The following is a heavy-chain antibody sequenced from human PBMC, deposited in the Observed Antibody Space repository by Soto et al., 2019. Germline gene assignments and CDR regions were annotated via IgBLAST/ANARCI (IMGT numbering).Heavy chain of an antibody. Sequence: QVQLQESGPGLVKPSQTLSLTCTVSGGSISSGGYYWSWIRQHPGKGLEWIGYIYYSGSTYYNPSLKSRVTISVDTSKNQFSLKLSSVTAADTAVYYCARGARITMIADRSDAFDIWGQGTMVTVSS. V-gene: IGHV4-31*03. CDR2: IYYSGST. J-gene: IGHJ3*02. D-gene: IGHD3-22*01. CDR3: ARGARITMIADRSDAFDI. CDR1: GGSISSGGYY.